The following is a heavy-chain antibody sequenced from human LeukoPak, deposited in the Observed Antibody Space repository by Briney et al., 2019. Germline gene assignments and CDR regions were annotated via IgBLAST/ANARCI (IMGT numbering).Heavy chain of an antibody. CDR3: ARELAPYYYYMDV. V-gene: IGHV3-21*01. Sequence: AGGSLRLSCAASGFTFSSYSMNWVRQAPGKGLEWVSSISSSSSYIYYADSVKGRFTISRDNAKNSLYLQLNSLRAEDTAVYYCARELAPYYYYMDVWGKGTTVTVSS. CDR2: ISSSSSYI. J-gene: IGHJ6*03. CDR1: GFTFSSYS.